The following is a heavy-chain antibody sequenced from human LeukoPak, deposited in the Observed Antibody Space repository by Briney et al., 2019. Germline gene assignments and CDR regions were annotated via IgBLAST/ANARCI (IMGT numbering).Heavy chain of an antibody. Sequence: GGSLRLSCAASGFTFSSYGMHWVRQAPGKGLEWVAVISYDGSNKYYADSVKGRFTISRDNSKNTLYLQMNSLRAEDTAVYYCAKDQPLVRSGYSSSWYPFDYWGQGTLVTVSS. CDR2: ISYDGSNK. D-gene: IGHD6-13*01. J-gene: IGHJ4*02. V-gene: IGHV3-30*18. CDR3: AKDQPLVRSGYSSSWYPFDY. CDR1: GFTFSSYG.